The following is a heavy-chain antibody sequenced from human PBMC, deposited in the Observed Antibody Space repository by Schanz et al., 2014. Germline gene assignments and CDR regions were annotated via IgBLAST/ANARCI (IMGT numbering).Heavy chain of an antibody. D-gene: IGHD2-8*01. V-gene: IGHV3-23*01. J-gene: IGHJ5*02. CDR3: ASRSVYAPT. CDR2: IASGGSHT. CDR1: GITFSDYA. Sequence: EVRLLESGGGLVQPGGSLRLSCAASGITFSDYAMSWVRQAPGKGLEWVSTIASGGSHTFYADSVTGRFTISGDNSKNTLFLQMNSLRVEDTAVYYCASRSVYAPTWGQGILVTVSS.